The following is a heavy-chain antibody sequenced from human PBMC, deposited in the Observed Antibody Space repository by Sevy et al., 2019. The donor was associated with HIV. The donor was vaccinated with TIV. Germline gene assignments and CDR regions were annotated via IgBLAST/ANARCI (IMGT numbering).Heavy chain of an antibody. CDR2: IWYDGNNK. D-gene: IGHD3-22*01. CDR1: GFTFSSYG. CDR3: ASDGGGYDSSGYLDY. Sequence: GGSLRLSCAASGFTFSSYGIHWVRQAPGKGLEWVAVIWYDGNNKYYADSVKGRFIISRDNSKNTLYLQMNSLRAEDTAVYYCASDGGGYDSSGYLDYWGQGTLVTVSS. J-gene: IGHJ4*02. V-gene: IGHV3-33*01.